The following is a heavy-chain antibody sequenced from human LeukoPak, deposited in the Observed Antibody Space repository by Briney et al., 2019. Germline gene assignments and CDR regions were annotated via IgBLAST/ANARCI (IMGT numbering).Heavy chain of an antibody. D-gene: IGHD2-15*01. CDR3: AKLQSDIVVVVAALHDY. J-gene: IGHJ4*02. CDR2: INHSGST. Sequence: SETLSLTCAVYGGSFSGYYWSWIRQPPGKGLEWIGEINHSGSTNYNPSLKSRVTISVDTSKNQFSLKLSSVTAADTAVYYCAKLQSDIVVVVAALHDYWGQGTLVTVSS. CDR1: GGSFSGYY. V-gene: IGHV4-34*01.